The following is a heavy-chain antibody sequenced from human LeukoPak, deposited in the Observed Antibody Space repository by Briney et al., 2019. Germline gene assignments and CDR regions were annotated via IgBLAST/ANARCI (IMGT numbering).Heavy chain of an antibody. J-gene: IGHJ6*02. Sequence: GESLRLSCAASGFTFSSYAMSWVRQAPGKGLEWGSSISGSGGNSYYGDSVKGRFTISRDNSNNTLYLQMNSLRAEDTAVYYCAKIMTPSLSAMDVWGQGTTVTVSS. CDR1: GFTFSSYA. CDR3: AKIMTPSLSAMDV. D-gene: IGHD3-16*01. V-gene: IGHV3-23*01. CDR2: ISGSGGNS.